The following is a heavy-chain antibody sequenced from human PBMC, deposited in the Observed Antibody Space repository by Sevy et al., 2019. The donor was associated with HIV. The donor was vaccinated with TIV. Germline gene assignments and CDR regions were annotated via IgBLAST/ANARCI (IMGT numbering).Heavy chain of an antibody. J-gene: IGHJ4*02. CDR2: IYYSGST. V-gene: IGHV4-30-4*01. CDR1: GGSISSGDYY. Sequence: SETLSLTCTVSGGSISSGDYYWSWIRQPPGKGLEWIGYIYYSGSTYYNPSLKSRVTISVDTSKNQFPLKLSSVTAADTAVYYCARAPHYYYDSSGYLTSAYFDYGGQGTLVTVSS. CDR3: ARAPHYYYDSSGYLTSAYFDY. D-gene: IGHD3-22*01.